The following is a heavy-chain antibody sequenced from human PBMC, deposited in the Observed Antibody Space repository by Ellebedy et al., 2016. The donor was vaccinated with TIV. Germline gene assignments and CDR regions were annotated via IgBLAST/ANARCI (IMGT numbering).Heavy chain of an antibody. CDR3: GRDPNGDYVGAFDM. D-gene: IGHD4-17*01. CDR2: IRGSGGTT. Sequence: GGSLRLXCAASGFTFSNYAMIWVRQATGRGLEWVSAIRGSGGTTYYADSVKGRFTISRDNSKNTLYLQMNNLRAEDTAVYYCGRDPNGDYVGAFDMWGQGTVVTVSS. CDR1: GFTFSNYA. J-gene: IGHJ3*02. V-gene: IGHV3-23*01.